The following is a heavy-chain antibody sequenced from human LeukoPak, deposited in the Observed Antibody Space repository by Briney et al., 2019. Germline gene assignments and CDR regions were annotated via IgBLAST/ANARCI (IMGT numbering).Heavy chain of an antibody. CDR1: GFTFSSYW. J-gene: IGHJ4*02. CDR3: ARSGIAAAAYYFDY. V-gene: IGHV3-11*01. CDR2: ISSSGSTI. Sequence: PGGSLRLSCAASGFTFSSYWMSWIRQAPGKGLEWVSYISSSGSTIYYADSVKGRFTISRDNAKNSLYLQMNSLRAEDTVVYYCARSGIAAAAYYFDYWGQGTLVTVSS. D-gene: IGHD6-13*01.